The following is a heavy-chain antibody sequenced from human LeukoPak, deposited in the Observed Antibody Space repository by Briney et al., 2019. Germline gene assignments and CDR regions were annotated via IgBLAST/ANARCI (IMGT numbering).Heavy chain of an antibody. V-gene: IGHV3-23*01. CDR2: IGTSGANT. Sequence: GGSLRLSCAASGFTFSNYGMGWVRQTPGKGLEWVATIGTSGANTYHADSVKGRFTISRDNSKSTLYLQMNSLRAEDTAVYHCAKKSGDHFHFDFWGQGTLVTVSS. CDR3: AKKSGDHFHFDF. CDR1: GFTFSNYG. J-gene: IGHJ4*02. D-gene: IGHD2-21*01.